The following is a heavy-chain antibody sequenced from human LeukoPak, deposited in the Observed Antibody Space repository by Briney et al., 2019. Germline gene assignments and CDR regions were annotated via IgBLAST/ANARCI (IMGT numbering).Heavy chain of an antibody. V-gene: IGHV3-7*01. Sequence: GGSLRLSCAASGFTFSSYWMSWVRQAPGKGLEWVANIKQDGSEKYYVDPVKGRFTISRDNAKNSLYLQMNSLRAEDTAVYYCARGNGYSTYYYYYMDVWGKGTTVTVSS. CDR3: ARGNGYSTYYYYYMDV. J-gene: IGHJ6*03. CDR2: IKQDGSEK. CDR1: GFTFSSYW. D-gene: IGHD3-3*01.